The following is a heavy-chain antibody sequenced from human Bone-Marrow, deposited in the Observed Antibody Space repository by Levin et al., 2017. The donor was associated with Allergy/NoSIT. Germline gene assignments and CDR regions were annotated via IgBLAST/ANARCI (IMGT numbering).Heavy chain of an antibody. Sequence: SETLSLTCTVSGGSISTTGYYWSWIRQPPGKGLEWIGYIYHSGSTYYNPSLKSRATISADTSKNQFSLKLSSVTAADTAIYFCARTQSTGYETFDSWGQGTLVTVSS. J-gene: IGHJ4*02. CDR3: ARTQSTGYETFDS. CDR2: IYHSGST. CDR1: GGSISTTGYY. D-gene: IGHD5-12*01. V-gene: IGHV4-31*03.